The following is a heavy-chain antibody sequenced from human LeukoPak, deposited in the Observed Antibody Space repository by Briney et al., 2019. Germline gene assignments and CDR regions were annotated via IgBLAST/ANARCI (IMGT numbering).Heavy chain of an antibody. D-gene: IGHD4-17*01. V-gene: IGHV3-7*05. CDR2: INQDGSEK. Sequence: PGGSLRLSCAASGFTFSSYWMTWVRQAPGKGLEWVANINQDGSEKYYVDSVKGRFTISRDNAKNSLYLQMNSLRAEDTAVYYCARDTVTDSIAEYWAQGTLVTVSS. CDR3: ARDTVTDSIAEY. CDR1: GFTFSSYW. J-gene: IGHJ4*02.